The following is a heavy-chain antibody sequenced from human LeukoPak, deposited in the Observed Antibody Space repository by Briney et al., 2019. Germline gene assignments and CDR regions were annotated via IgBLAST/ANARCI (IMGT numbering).Heavy chain of an antibody. V-gene: IGHV3-30*02. D-gene: IGHD3-10*01. J-gene: IGHJ6*04. CDR2: TRDDGSNK. Sequence: PGGSLRLSCAASGFTISSYGMHWVRQAPGKGLEWVAFTRDDGSNKYYADSVEGRFTISRDNSKNTLYLQMNSLRVEDTAVYYCAKDGNYGSGSRMDVWGKGTTVTVSS. CDR3: AKDGNYGSGSRMDV. CDR1: GFTISSYG.